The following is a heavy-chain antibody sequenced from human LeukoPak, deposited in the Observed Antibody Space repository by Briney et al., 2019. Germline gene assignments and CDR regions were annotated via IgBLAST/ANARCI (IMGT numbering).Heavy chain of an antibody. D-gene: IGHD5-12*01. J-gene: IGHJ4*02. Sequence: GGSLRLSCTASGFTFSSTGMHWVRQAPGKGLEWVSYIRYDGNNKYYADSVQGRFTISRDNAQKSLYLQMNSLRVEDTAVYYCVREVAYWGQGALVTVSS. CDR2: IRYDGNNK. CDR1: GFTFSSTG. CDR3: VREVAY. V-gene: IGHV3-30*02.